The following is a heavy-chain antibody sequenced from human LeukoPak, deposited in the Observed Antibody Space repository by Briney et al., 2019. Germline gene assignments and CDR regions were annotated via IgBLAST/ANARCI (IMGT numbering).Heavy chain of an antibody. J-gene: IGHJ4*02. CDR3: AREGSSGYYFDY. Sequence: GGSLRLSCAASGFTFSSYEMNWVRQAPGKGLEWVSYISSSSSYIYYADSVKGRFTISRDNAKNSLYLQMNSLRAEDTAVYYCAREGSSGYYFDYWGQGTLVTVSS. CDR2: ISSSSSYI. D-gene: IGHD3-22*01. V-gene: IGHV3-21*05. CDR1: GFTFSSYE.